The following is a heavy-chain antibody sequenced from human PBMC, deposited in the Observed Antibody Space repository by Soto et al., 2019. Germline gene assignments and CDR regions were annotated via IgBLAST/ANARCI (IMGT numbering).Heavy chain of an antibody. CDR2: INHSGST. CDR1: GGSFSGYY. D-gene: IGHD4-17*01. V-gene: IGHV4-34*01. J-gene: IGHJ4*02. Sequence: KPSETLSLTCAVYGGSFSGYYWSWIRQPPGKGLEWIGEINHSGSTNYNPSLKSRVTISVDTSKNQFSLKLSSVTAADTAVYYCARGHDYGDYGTYYWGQGTLVTVSS. CDR3: ARGHDYGDYGTYY.